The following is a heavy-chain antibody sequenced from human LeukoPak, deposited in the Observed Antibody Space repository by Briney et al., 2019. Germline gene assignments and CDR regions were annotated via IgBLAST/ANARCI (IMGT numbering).Heavy chain of an antibody. D-gene: IGHD5-24*01. Sequence: GESLKISCKGSGYSFTSYWIGWVRQMPGKGLEWMGIIYPGDSDTRYSPSFRGQVTISADKSINTAYLQWSSLKASDTAMYYRARHDDRWLQSLDYWGQGTLVTVSS. CDR2: IYPGDSDT. V-gene: IGHV5-51*01. CDR3: ARHDDRWLQSLDY. CDR1: GYSFTSYW. J-gene: IGHJ4*02.